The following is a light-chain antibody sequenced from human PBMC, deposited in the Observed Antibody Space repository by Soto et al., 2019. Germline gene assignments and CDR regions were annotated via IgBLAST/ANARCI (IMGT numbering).Light chain of an antibody. CDR2: GAS. CDR3: QQFGSSPGFT. CDR1: QSINNRY. Sequence: EIVLTQSPGTLSLSPGERATLSCRASQSINNRYLAWYQQKPGQAPRLLIYGASSRATGIPDRFIGSGSGTEFPLTIIRLEHEDFAVSYCQQFGSSPGFTFGPGTKVDIK. J-gene: IGKJ3*01. V-gene: IGKV3-20*01.